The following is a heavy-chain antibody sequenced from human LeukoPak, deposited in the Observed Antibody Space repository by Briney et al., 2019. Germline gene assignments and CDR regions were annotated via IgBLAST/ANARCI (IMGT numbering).Heavy chain of an antibody. Sequence: PGGSLRLSCAASGFTVSSNYMSWVRQAPGKGLEWVSVIYSGGSTYYADSVKGRFTISRDNSKNTLYLQMNSLRAEDTAVYYCAKATNPLYCSSISCYTGNAFDIWGQGTMVTVSS. V-gene: IGHV3-53*01. CDR2: IYSGGST. D-gene: IGHD2-2*02. CDR1: GFTVSSNY. CDR3: AKATNPLYCSSISCYTGNAFDI. J-gene: IGHJ3*02.